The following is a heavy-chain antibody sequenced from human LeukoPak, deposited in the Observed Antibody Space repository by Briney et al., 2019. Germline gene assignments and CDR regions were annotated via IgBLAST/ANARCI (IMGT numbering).Heavy chain of an antibody. V-gene: IGHV3-9*01. J-gene: IGHJ4*02. CDR3: TKGPYSISKHIDY. D-gene: IGHD6-6*01. Sequence: PGGSLRLSCAASGFTFEDYAMHWVRHAPGKGLEWVSGISWNSGSIGHADSVKGRFTISRDNAKNSLYLQMNSLRPEDTALYYCTKGPYSISKHIDYWGQGTLVTVSS. CDR2: ISWNSGSI. CDR1: GFTFEDYA.